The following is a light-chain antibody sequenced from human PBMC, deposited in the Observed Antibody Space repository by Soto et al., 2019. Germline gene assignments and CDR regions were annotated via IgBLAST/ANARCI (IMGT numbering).Light chain of an antibody. CDR2: EVT. V-gene: IGLV2-8*01. J-gene: IGLJ2*01. Sequence: QSALTQPPSASGSPGQSITISCTGTSSDVGGYNYVSWYQQHPGKAPKLMIYEVTKRPSGVPDRFSGSKSGNTASLTVSRLPAEDEADYYCSSYAGSNNLFGGGTKLTVL. CDR1: SSDVGGYNY. CDR3: SSYAGSNNL.